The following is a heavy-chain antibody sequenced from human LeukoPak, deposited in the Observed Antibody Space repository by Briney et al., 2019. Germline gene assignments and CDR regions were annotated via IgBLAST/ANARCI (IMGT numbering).Heavy chain of an antibody. CDR2: IKQDGSEK. D-gene: IGHD1-26*01. J-gene: IGHJ4*02. V-gene: IGHV3-7*01. CDR3: ARRRYSGSSQHFDY. CDR1: GFTFSSYW. Sequence: GGSLRLSCAASGFTFSSYWMSWVRQAPGKGLEWVANIKQDGSEKYYVDSVKGRFTISRDNAKNSLYLQMNSLRAEDTAVYYCARRRYSGSSQHFDYWGQGTLVTASS.